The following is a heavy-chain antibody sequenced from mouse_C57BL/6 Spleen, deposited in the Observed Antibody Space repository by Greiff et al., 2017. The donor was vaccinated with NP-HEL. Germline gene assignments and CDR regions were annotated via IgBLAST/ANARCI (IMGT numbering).Heavy chain of an antibody. CDR3: TRENYGSSSAWFAY. J-gene: IGHJ3*01. CDR2: ISSGGDYI. CDR1: GFTFSSYA. Sequence: EVKLVESGEGLVKPGGSLKLSCAASGFTFSSYAMSWVRQTPEKRLEWVAYISSGGDYIYYADTVKGRFTISRDNARNTLYLQMSSLKSEDTAMYYCTRENYGSSSAWFAYWGQGTLVTVSA. V-gene: IGHV5-9-1*02. D-gene: IGHD1-1*01.